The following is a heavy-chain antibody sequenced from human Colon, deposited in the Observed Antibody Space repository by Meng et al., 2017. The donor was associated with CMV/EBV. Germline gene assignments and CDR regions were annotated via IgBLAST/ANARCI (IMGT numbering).Heavy chain of an antibody. CDR3: ARDLEWELSFDP. V-gene: IGHV3-74*01. D-gene: IGHD1-26*01. J-gene: IGHJ5*02. Sequence: QLVASVGGLVPPGGSLRLSCAAFGFTFSNYLMHWVRQAPGKGLVWVSRIKTDGSTTNYADSVKGRFTISRDNAKNTLYLQMNSLRAEDTAVYYCARDLEWELSFDPWGQGTLVTVSS. CDR2: IKTDGSTT. CDR1: GFTFSNYL.